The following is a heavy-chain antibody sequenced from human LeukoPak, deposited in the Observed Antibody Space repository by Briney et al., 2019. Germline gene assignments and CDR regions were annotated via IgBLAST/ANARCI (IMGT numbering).Heavy chain of an antibody. CDR2: INHSGST. J-gene: IGHJ4*02. CDR1: GGSFSGYY. CDR3: ARIGYSSGWPPDY. V-gene: IGHV4-34*01. D-gene: IGHD6-19*01. Sequence: ASETLSLTCAVYGGSFSGYYWSWIRQPPGKGLEWIREINHSGSTNYNPSLKSRVTISVDTSKNQFSLKLSSVTAADTAVYYCARIGYSSGWPPDYWGQGTLVTVSS.